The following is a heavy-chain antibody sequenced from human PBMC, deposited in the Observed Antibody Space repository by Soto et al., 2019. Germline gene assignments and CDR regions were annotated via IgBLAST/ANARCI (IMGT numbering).Heavy chain of an antibody. CDR2: ISYSGST. Sequence: PSETLSLTCTVSGGSIRSGNCYWSWIRQPPGKGLEWIGFISYSGSTYYSASLQSRVTMSVDTSKNQFSLNLSFVTAADTAVYYCATMGTPATGLYYFDYWGQGTLVTVSS. CDR3: ATMGTPATGLYYFDY. D-gene: IGHD1-7*01. V-gene: IGHV4-30-4*01. J-gene: IGHJ4*02. CDR1: GGSIRSGNCY.